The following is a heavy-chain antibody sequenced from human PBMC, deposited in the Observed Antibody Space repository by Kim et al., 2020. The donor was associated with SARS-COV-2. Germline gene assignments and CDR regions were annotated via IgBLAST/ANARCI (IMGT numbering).Heavy chain of an antibody. CDR1: GGSISSGSFY. D-gene: IGHD4-17*01. Sequence: SETLSLTCAVSGGSISSGSFYWGWIRQPPGKGPEWIGSIHYGRSTYYNPSHKSRVTISVDTSKNQFSLNLNSVTAADTAVYYCVGDYPRIFDSWGQGTLVTVSS. CDR2: IHYGRST. J-gene: IGHJ4*02. V-gene: IGHV4-39*01. CDR3: VGDYPRIFDS.